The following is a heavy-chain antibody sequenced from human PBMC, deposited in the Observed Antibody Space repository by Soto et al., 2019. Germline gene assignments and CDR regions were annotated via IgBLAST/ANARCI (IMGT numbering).Heavy chain of an antibody. CDR3: ARDHGGYGIFDY. D-gene: IGHD5-12*01. Sequence: ASVKVSCKASGYTFTNYGISWVRQAPGQGLEWMGWISSYNGVTNYAQKLQGRVTLTTESSTSTAYMEVRSLRPDDTAVYYCARDHGGYGIFDYWGQGTLVTVSS. CDR1: GYTFTNYG. V-gene: IGHV1-18*01. J-gene: IGHJ4*02. CDR2: ISSYNGVT.